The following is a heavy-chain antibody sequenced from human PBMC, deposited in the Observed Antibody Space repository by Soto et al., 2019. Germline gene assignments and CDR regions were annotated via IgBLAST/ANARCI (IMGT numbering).Heavy chain of an antibody. Sequence: GGSLRLSCAASGFTFSDYYMSWIRQAPGKGLEWVSYISSSGSTIYYADSVKGRFTISRDNAKNSLYLQTNSLRAEDTAVYYCARNRITGTTGFTWFDPWGQGTLVTVSS. CDR3: ARNRITGTTGFTWFDP. J-gene: IGHJ5*02. CDR2: ISSSGSTI. V-gene: IGHV3-11*01. CDR1: GFTFSDYY. D-gene: IGHD1-7*01.